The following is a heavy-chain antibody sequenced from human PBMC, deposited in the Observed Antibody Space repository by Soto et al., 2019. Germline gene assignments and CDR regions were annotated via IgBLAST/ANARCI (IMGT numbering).Heavy chain of an antibody. CDR1: GFTFSSYG. Sequence: GGSLRLSCAASGFTFSSYGMHWVRQAPGKGLEWVAVISYDGSNKYYADSVKGRFTISRDNSKNTLYLQMNSLRAEDTAVYYCAKPLTYTVTKRSYFDYWGQGTLVTVSS. CDR2: ISYDGSNK. J-gene: IGHJ4*02. V-gene: IGHV3-30*18. CDR3: AKPLTYTVTKRSYFDY. D-gene: IGHD4-17*01.